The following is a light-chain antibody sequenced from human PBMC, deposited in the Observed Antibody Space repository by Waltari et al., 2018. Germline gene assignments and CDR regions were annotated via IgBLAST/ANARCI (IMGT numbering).Light chain of an antibody. CDR3: QQYDNWPPLT. CDR2: GAS. J-gene: IGKJ4*01. V-gene: IGKV3-15*01. CDR1: QSVSSN. Sequence: EIIMTQSPATLSVSPGERATLSCRTSQSVSSNLAWYQQKPGQAPRLLIYGASTRATGIPARFSGSGSDTEFTLTISSLQSEDFGIYYCQQYDNWPPLTFGGGTKVEIK.